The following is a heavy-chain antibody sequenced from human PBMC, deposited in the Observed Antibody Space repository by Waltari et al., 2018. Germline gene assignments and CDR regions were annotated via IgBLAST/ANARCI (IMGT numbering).Heavy chain of an antibody. CDR1: GFTFSSYG. Sequence: QVQLVESGGGVVQPGRSLRLSCAASGFTFSSYGLHWVRQAPGKGLEWVAVIWYDGSNKYYADSVKGRFTISRDNSKNTLYLQMNSLRAEDTAMYYCAKDIGSGAFDIWGQGTMVTVSS. CDR2: IWYDGSNK. D-gene: IGHD6-25*01. J-gene: IGHJ3*02. V-gene: IGHV3-30*18. CDR3: AKDIGSGAFDI.